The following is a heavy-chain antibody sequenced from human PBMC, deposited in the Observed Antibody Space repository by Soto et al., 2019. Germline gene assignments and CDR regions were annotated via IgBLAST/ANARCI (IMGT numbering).Heavy chain of an antibody. Sequence: QVQLQQWGAGLLKPSETLSLNCAVNGGSLSGYYWSWIRQPPGKGLEWIGEIKDGGYTNYSPSLKSRATTSSDTSNNQLSLRLNSVTAADTGVYYCARGQEGVVATHWDQGALVTVSS. D-gene: IGHD5-12*01. V-gene: IGHV4-34*01. CDR2: IKDGGYT. J-gene: IGHJ4*02. CDR1: GGSLSGYY. CDR3: ARGQEGVVATH.